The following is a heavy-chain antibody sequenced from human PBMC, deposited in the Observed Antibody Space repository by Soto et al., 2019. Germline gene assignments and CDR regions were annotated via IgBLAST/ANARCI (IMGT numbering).Heavy chain of an antibody. CDR3: ARGSYCSGGSCYSQDYYYYYGMDV. D-gene: IGHD2-15*01. CDR2: ISSSSSYI. CDR1: GFTFSSYS. Sequence: EVQLVESGGGLVKPGGSLRLSCAASGFTFSSYSMNWVRQAPGKGLEWVSSISSSSSYIYYADSVKGRFTISRDNAKNSLYLQMNSLRAEDTAVYYCARGSYCSGGSCYSQDYYYYYGMDVWGQGTTVTVSS. J-gene: IGHJ6*02. V-gene: IGHV3-21*01.